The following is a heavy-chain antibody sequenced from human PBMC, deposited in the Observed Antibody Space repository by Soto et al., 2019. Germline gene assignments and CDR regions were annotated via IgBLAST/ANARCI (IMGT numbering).Heavy chain of an antibody. CDR1: GFTFSSYS. CDR2: ISSSSSTI. CDR3: ARDEVVVAATTLYDY. V-gene: IGHV3-48*01. Sequence: GGSLRLSCAASGFTFSSYSMNWVRQAPGKGLEWVSYISSSSSTIYYADSVKGRFTISRDNAKNSLYLQMNSLRAEDTAVYYCARDEVVVAATTLYDYWGQGTLVTVSS. D-gene: IGHD2-15*01. J-gene: IGHJ4*02.